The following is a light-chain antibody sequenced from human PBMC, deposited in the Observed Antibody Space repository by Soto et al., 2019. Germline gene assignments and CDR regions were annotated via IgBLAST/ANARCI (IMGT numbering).Light chain of an antibody. CDR1: SSDVGSYNL. Sequence: QSVLTQPASVSGSPGQSITISCTGNSSDVGSYNLVSWYQQHPGKAPKLMISEVSKRPSGVSNRFSGSKSGSTASLTISGLQAEDEADYYCCSYAGSSTFYVFGTGTRSPS. CDR2: EVS. CDR3: CSYAGSSTFYV. V-gene: IGLV2-23*02. J-gene: IGLJ1*01.